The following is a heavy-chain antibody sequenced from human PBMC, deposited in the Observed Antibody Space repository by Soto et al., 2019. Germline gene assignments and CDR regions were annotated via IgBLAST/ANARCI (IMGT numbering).Heavy chain of an antibody. Sequence: PGESLKISCKGSGYSFTSYWIGWVRQMPGKSLEWMGIIYPGDSDTRYSPSFQGQVTIPADKSISTAYLQWSSLKASDTAMYYCARREHYYDSSGYYYYYYGMDVWGQGTTVTV. CDR3: ARREHYYDSSGYYYYYYGMDV. CDR2: IYPGDSDT. D-gene: IGHD3-22*01. J-gene: IGHJ6*02. CDR1: GYSFTSYW. V-gene: IGHV5-51*01.